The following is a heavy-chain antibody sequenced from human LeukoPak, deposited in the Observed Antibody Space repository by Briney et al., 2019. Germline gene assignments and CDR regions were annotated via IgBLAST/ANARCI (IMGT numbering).Heavy chain of an antibody. D-gene: IGHD4-11*01. J-gene: IGHJ4*02. CDR3: ARDPGMTTVTGFDY. CDR2: IYYSGST. CDR1: Y. V-gene: IGHV4-39*07. Sequence: YMSWVRQAPGKGLEWVGSIYYSGSTYYNPSLKSRVTISVDTSKNQFSLKLSSVTAADTAVYYCARDPGMTTVTGFDYWGQGTPVTVSS.